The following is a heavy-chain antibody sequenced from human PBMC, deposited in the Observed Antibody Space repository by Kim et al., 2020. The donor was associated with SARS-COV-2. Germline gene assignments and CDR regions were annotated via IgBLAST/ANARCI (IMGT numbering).Heavy chain of an antibody. J-gene: IGHJ4*02. CDR1: GYSFTNYW. Sequence: GESLKISCKGSGYSFTNYWIDWVRQMSGKGLEWMGIIYPGDSETRYSPSFQGQVTISADKSISTAYLQWSSLKASDTAMYYCARSSGGYYGDLEYWGRGTLVTVSS. CDR2: IYPGDSET. CDR3: ARSSGGYYGDLEY. V-gene: IGHV5-51*01. D-gene: IGHD1-26*01.